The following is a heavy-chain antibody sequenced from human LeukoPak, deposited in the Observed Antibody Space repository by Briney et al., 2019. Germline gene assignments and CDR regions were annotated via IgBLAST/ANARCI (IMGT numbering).Heavy chain of an antibody. Sequence: GGSLRLSCAASGFTFSSYSMNWVRQAPGKGLEWVSSISSSSSYIYYADSVKGRFTISRDNAKNSLYLQMNSLRAEDTAVYYCARERYYYDSSGYYSSPSIDYWGQGTLVTVSS. CDR1: GFTFSSYS. CDR2: ISSSSSYI. V-gene: IGHV3-21*01. CDR3: ARERYYYDSSGYYSSPSIDY. J-gene: IGHJ4*02. D-gene: IGHD3-22*01.